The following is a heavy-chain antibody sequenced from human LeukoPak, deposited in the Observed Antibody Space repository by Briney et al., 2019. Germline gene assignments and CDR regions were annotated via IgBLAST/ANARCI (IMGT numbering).Heavy chain of an antibody. J-gene: IGHJ4*02. CDR2: KSYDGSNK. D-gene: IGHD6-6*01. V-gene: IGHV3-30*14. Sequence: GRSLGLSCAASGFTFSTYAMYWVHQAPGKGLEWVAVKSYDGSNKYYAGSVKGRFTISRDNSKNTLYLQMNSLRAEDTAVYYCARGAYSSSSNWGQGTLVTVSS. CDR3: ARGAYSSSSN. CDR1: GFTFSTYA.